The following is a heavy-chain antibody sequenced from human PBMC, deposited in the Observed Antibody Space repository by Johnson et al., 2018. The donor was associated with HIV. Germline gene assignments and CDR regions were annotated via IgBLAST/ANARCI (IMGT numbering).Heavy chain of an antibody. J-gene: IGHJ3*02. V-gene: IGHV3-72*01. CDR3: ARDGYSGGFDI. Sequence: VQLVESGGGLVQPGRSLRLSCAASGFTFSDHYMDWVRQAPGKGLEWVGRSRNKAHTYTPDYAVSVKGSFTISRDDPKNSLYLQMNSLNTEDTAVYYCARDGYSGGFDIWGQGTMVTVSS. CDR1: GFTFSDHY. CDR2: SRNKAHTYTP. D-gene: IGHD2-21*01.